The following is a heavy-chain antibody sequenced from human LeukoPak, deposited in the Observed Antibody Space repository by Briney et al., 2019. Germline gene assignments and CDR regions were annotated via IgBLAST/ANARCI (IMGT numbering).Heavy chain of an antibody. CDR1: GYSFTSFW. D-gene: IGHD2-15*01. Sequence: GESLKISCKGSGYSFTSFWIGWVRQMPGKGLEWMGIIYPGDSETRYSPSFQGQVTISADKSISTAYLQWSSLKASDTAMYYCARRAWCSGSICYVAFDIWGQGTMVTVSS. CDR3: ARRAWCSGSICYVAFDI. V-gene: IGHV5-51*01. J-gene: IGHJ3*02. CDR2: IYPGDSET.